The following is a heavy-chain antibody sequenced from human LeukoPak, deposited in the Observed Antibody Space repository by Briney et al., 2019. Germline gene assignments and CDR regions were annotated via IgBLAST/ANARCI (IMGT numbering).Heavy chain of an antibody. J-gene: IGHJ3*02. CDR3: ARYSTTTFINSYAFDI. V-gene: IGHV4-59*01. CDR2: AYYSGST. Sequence: SETLSLTCTVSGGSISTYYWSWIRQPPGKGLEWIGYAYYSGSTNYNPSLESRVTISIDTSENQFSLKLSSVTAADTAVYYCARYSTTTFINSYAFDIWGQGTTVTVSS. CDR1: GGSISTYY. D-gene: IGHD2/OR15-2a*01.